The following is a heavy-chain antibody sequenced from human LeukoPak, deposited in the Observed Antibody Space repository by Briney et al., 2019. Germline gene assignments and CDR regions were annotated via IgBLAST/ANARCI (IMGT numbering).Heavy chain of an antibody. D-gene: IGHD2-2*01. CDR3: ARDQFKTDCSSTSCPPST. Sequence: PGGSLRLSCEASGFVFGHSWMSWVRQAPGKGLEWVAVISYDGSNKYYADSVKGRFTISRDNSKNTLYLQMNSLRAEDTAVYYCARDQFKTDCSSTSCPPSTWGQGTLVTVSS. CDR1: GFVFGHSW. CDR2: ISYDGSNK. J-gene: IGHJ5*02. V-gene: IGHV3-30*01.